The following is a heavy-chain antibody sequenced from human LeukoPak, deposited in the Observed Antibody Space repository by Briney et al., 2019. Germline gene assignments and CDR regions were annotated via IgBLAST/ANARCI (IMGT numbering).Heavy chain of an antibody. J-gene: IGHJ6*02. CDR1: GYTFTSYD. CDR3: ARTSIYYYGMDV. Sequence: ASVKVSCKASGYTFTSYDINWVRQATGPGLEWMGWMNPNSGNTGYAQKFQGRVTMTRNTSISTAYMELSSLRSEDTAVYYCARTSIYYYGMDVWGQGTTVTVSS. D-gene: IGHD2-21*01. V-gene: IGHV1-8*01. CDR2: MNPNSGNT.